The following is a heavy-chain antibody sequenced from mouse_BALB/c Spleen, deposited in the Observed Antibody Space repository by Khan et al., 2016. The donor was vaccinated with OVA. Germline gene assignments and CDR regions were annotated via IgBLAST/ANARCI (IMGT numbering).Heavy chain of an antibody. D-gene: IGHD2-2*01. CDR1: GYTFTSYY. CDR2: INPSSGGT. J-gene: IGHJ3*01. V-gene: IGHV1S81*02. CDR3: TRSGYGSFAY. Sequence: QVQLQQSGAELVKPGASVRLSCKASGYTFTSYYLYWVKQRPGQGLEWIGDINPSSGGTNFTEKFKSKATLTVDQSSSTAYIQLNSLTSEDSAVYYCTRSGYGSFAYWGQGTLVTVSA.